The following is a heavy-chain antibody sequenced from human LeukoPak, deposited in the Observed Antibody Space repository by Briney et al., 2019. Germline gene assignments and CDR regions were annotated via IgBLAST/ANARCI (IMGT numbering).Heavy chain of an antibody. Sequence: ASVKVSCKASGYTFTSYGVSWVRQAPGQGLEWMGWISAYNGNTNYAQKLQGRVTMTTDTSTSTAYMELRSLRSEDTAVYYCARDSSVRDEAWWFNPWGQGTLVTVSS. D-gene: IGHD3-10*01. V-gene: IGHV1-18*01. CDR1: GYTFTSYG. J-gene: IGHJ5*02. CDR2: ISAYNGNT. CDR3: ARDSSVRDEAWWFNP.